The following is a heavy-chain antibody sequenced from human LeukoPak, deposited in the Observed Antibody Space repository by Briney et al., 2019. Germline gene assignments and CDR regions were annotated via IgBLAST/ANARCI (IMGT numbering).Heavy chain of an antibody. V-gene: IGHV1-2*02. CDR3: ARAPNRLIVPAAMSWFDP. D-gene: IGHD2-2*01. CDR1: GYTFTGYY. J-gene: IGHJ5*02. Sequence: ASVKVSCKASGYTFTGYYMHWVRQAPGQGLEWMGWINPNSGGTNYGQKFQGRVTMTRDTSISTAYMELSRLRSDDTAVYYCARAPNRLIVPAAMSWFDPWGQGTLVTVSS. CDR2: INPNSGGT.